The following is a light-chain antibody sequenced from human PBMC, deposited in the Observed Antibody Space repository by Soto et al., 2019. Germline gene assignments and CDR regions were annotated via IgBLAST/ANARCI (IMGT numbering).Light chain of an antibody. V-gene: IGKV3-20*01. Sequence: EIVLTQSPGTLSLSPGERATLSCRASEIISSSYLAWYQQRPGQAPRLLMYGAYYRAAGIPDRFSGSGSGADYTLPISTLEPEDFAVYYCKQYGNSLWTFGQGTKVDIK. CDR1: EIISSSY. J-gene: IGKJ1*01. CDR3: KQYGNSLWT. CDR2: GAY.